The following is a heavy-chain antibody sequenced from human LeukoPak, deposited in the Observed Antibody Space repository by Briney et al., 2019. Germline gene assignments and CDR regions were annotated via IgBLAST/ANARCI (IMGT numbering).Heavy chain of an antibody. D-gene: IGHD3-22*01. CDR1: GFTFSNYA. CDR2: ISGGGGST. V-gene: IGHV3-23*01. J-gene: IGHJ6*02. Sequence: GGSLRLSCAASGFTFSNYAMAWVRQAPGKGLEWVSGISGGGGSTYYVDSVKGRFTISRDNAKNSLYLQMNSLRAEDAAVYYCARTYDSSGYPTYHYGMDVWGQGTTVTVSS. CDR3: ARTYDSSGYPTYHYGMDV.